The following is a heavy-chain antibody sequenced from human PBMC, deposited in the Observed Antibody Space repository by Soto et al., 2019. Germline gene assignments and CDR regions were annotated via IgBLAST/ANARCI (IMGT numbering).Heavy chain of an antibody. CDR3: ARDRYSSGWYWSWFDP. CDR2: IYYSGST. J-gene: IGHJ5*02. CDR1: GGSISSGGYY. D-gene: IGHD6-19*01. V-gene: IGHV4-31*03. Sequence: QVQLQESGPGLVKPSQTLSLTCTVSGGSISSGGYYWTWIRQHPGKGLEWIGYIYYSGSTYYNPSLKSRVTISVDTSKNQCSLKLSSVTAADTAVYYCARDRYSSGWYWSWFDPWGQGTLVTVSS.